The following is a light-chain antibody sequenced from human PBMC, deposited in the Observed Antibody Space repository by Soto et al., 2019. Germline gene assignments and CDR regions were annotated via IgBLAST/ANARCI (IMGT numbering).Light chain of an antibody. Sequence: QSALTQPRSVSGSPGQSVTISCTGTSSDVGTYNYVSWFQQYPGKAPKVMISDVSKRPSGVPDRFSGSKSGNTASLTISGLQAEDEADYYCSSYAGSNNLHVLFGGGTKVTVL. CDR2: DVS. J-gene: IGLJ2*01. CDR3: SSYAGSNNLHVL. V-gene: IGLV2-11*01. CDR1: SSDVGTYNY.